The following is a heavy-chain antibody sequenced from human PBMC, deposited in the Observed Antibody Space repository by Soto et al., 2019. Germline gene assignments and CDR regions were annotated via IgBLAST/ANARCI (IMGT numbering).Heavy chain of an antibody. D-gene: IGHD3-3*01. CDR1: GYTFTSYH. J-gene: IGHJ6*02. Sequence: ASVKVSCKASGYTFTSYHMHWVRQAPGQRLEWMGIINPSGGSKSYSQTFQDRVTTTRDTPTSTIYKEQSSLQSADEAAYYCATRSRVTIFGVVIEAYYYGMDVWGQGTTVTVSS. V-gene: IGHV1-46*01. CDR2: INPSGGSK. CDR3: ATRSRVTIFGVVIEAYYYGMDV.